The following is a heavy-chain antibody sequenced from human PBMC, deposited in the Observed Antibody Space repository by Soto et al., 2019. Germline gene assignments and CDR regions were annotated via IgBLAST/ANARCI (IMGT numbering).Heavy chain of an antibody. CDR2: ISGKNANT. D-gene: IGHD2-15*01. CDR3: ARVWSYIVVVRDCGMDV. Sequence: QVQLVQSGVEVKKPGASVKVSGKASGYTFISHGISWVRQAPGQGLEWMGWISGKNANTNYAQKLQCRVTLTTDTSSSIAVIDVRRQSSDVSAVSYCARVWSYIVVVRDCGMDVWGQGTTVTVS. J-gene: IGHJ6*02. V-gene: IGHV1-18*04. CDR1: GYTFISHG.